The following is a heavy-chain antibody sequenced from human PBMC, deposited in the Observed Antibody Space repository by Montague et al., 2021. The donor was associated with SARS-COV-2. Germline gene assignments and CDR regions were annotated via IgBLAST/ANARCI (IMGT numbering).Heavy chain of an antibody. CDR2: IYFTGNT. J-gene: IGHJ6*02. V-gene: IGHV4-61*02. CDR1: GGSISDGNYY. CDR3: ARHERFYYYYGMDV. D-gene: IGHD1-1*01. Sequence: TLSLTCTVSGGSISDGNYYWSWVRQPAGKGLEWIGRIYFTGNTKSNPSLKSRVTMSIDTAKHQFYLNLTSVTAADTAVYYCARHERFYYYYGMDVWGRGTTVTVSS.